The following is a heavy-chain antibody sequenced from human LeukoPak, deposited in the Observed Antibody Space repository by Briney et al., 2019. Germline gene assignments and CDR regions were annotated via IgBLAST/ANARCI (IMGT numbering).Heavy chain of an antibody. D-gene: IGHD3-3*01. CDR2: IYTSGST. CDR3: ASTPAFDFWSGYYGVGMDV. J-gene: IGHJ6*02. Sequence: SQTLSLTCTVSGGSISSGSYYWSWIRQPAGKGLEWIGRIYTSGSTNYNPSLKSRVTISVDTSKNQFSLKLSSVTAADTAVYYCASTPAFDFWSGYYGVGMDVWGQGTTVTVSS. CDR1: GGSISSGSYY. V-gene: IGHV4-61*02.